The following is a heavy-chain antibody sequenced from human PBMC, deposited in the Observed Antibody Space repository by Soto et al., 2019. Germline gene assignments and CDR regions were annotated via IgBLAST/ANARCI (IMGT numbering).Heavy chain of an antibody. CDR1: GGSGTSGSYY. CDR2: IFYTGST. D-gene: IGHD3-10*01. J-gene: IGHJ6*02. CDR3: ARENRRMVRGVFYYYGLDV. V-gene: IGHV4-61*01. Sequence: PSETLSLTCSVSGGSGTSGSYYWSWIRQPPGKGLEWIGYIFYTGSTTYKPSLKSRVSMSVDTSKNQFTLKLRSVTAADTAVYYCARENRRMVRGVFYYYGLDVWGQGTTVTVSS.